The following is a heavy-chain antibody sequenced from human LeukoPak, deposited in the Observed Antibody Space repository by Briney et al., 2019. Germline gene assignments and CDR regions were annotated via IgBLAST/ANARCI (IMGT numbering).Heavy chain of an antibody. CDR1: YDSISDYF. CDR2: IRNSGPT. V-gene: IGHV4-59*01. J-gene: IGHJ5*02. CDR3: VKSSSSRFDP. D-gene: IGHD2-2*01. Sequence: PSETLSLTCTVSYDSISDYFWSWIRQPPGKGLEWIAYIRNSGPTGYNPSLQSRVTISLDTSKNQFSLKLTSVTAADTAIYYCVKSSSSRFDPWGQGTLVTVSS.